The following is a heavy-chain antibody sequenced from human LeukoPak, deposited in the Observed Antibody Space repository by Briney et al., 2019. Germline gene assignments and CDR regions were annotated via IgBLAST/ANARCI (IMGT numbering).Heavy chain of an antibody. CDR1: GGSISSYY. CDR3: ARGAVVLPAAMGTSNWFDP. J-gene: IGHJ5*02. CDR2: IYYSGST. Sequence: SETLSLTCTVSGGSISSYYWSWIRQPPGKGLEWIGYIYYSGSTNYNPSLKSRVTISVDTSKNQFSLKLSSVTAADTAVYYCARGAVVLPAAMGTSNWFDPWGQGTLVTVSS. D-gene: IGHD2-2*01. V-gene: IGHV4-59*01.